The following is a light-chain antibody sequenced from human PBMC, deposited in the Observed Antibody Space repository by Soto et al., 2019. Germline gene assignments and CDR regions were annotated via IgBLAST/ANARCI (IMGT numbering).Light chain of an antibody. V-gene: IGLV2-14*02. Sequence: QSVLTQTASVSGSPGQSITISCTGISSDVGSYDVVSWYQQHPGKAPKLIIYEANKRPSGVPDRFSGSKSGSTASMTISGLQAEDEADYYCCSYTRTSNHYFFGSGTKVTV. CDR1: SSDVGSYDV. CDR2: EAN. CDR3: CSYTRTSNHYF. J-gene: IGLJ1*01.